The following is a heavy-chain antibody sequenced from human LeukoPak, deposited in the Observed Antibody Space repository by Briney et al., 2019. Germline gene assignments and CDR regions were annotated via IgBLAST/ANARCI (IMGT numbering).Heavy chain of an antibody. CDR3: ARLEEMTTVSTSFDF. Sequence: GGSLRLSCVASGFFFSGSGIHWVRQASGKGLEWIGRIRSKPKSYATAYAASVKGRFTVSRDDSKNTAYLQMDSLEAEDTAVYYCARLEEMTTVSTSFDFWGQGTLVTVSS. J-gene: IGHJ4*02. V-gene: IGHV3-73*01. D-gene: IGHD5-24*01. CDR2: IRSKPKSYAT. CDR1: GFFFSGSG.